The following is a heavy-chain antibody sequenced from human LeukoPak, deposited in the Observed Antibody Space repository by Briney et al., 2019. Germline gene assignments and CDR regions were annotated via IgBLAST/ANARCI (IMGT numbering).Heavy chain of an antibody. V-gene: IGHV1-24*01. CDR1: GHTLTELS. CDR2: FDTQEGET. Sequence: SVKVSCKISGHTLTELSIHWVRQAPGKGLEWMGGFDTQEGETIFAQSFQGRVTMTEDTSSDTAYMELSSLTSEDTAVYYCATPPVWFGEFMSGNSILGYFQDWGQGTLVTVSS. CDR3: ATPPVWFGEFMSGNSILGYFQD. J-gene: IGHJ1*01. D-gene: IGHD3-10*01.